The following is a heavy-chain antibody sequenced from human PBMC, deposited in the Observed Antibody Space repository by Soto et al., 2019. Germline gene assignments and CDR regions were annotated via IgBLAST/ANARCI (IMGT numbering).Heavy chain of an antibody. CDR2: ITWNSVNI. CDR3: AKRARASWSLDN. Sequence: EVRLVESGGGLVQPGMSLRLSCAASGFTFDDYPMEWVRQAPGKGLEWVSHITWNSVNIAYADSVQGRFTISRDNGKNSLYLQMDSLRSEDTALYYCAKRARASWSLDNWGQGTFVTVSS. D-gene: IGHD6-13*01. V-gene: IGHV3-9*01. CDR1: GFTFDDYP. J-gene: IGHJ4*02.